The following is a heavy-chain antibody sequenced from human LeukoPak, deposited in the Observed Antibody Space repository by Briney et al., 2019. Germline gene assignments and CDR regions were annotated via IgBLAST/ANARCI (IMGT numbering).Heavy chain of an antibody. CDR1: GFTFSSCW. V-gene: IGHV3-74*01. CDR3: ARVAYYCSSTSCYAPFDY. Sequence: GGSLRLSCAASGFTFSSCWMHWVRQAPGKGLVWVSRINSDGSSTSYADSVKGRFTISRDNAKNTLYLQMNSLRAEDTAVYYCARVAYYCSSTSCYAPFDYWGQGTLVTVSS. J-gene: IGHJ4*02. CDR2: INSDGSST. D-gene: IGHD2-2*01.